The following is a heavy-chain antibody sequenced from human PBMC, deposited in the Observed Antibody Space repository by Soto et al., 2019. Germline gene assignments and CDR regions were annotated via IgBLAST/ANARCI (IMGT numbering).Heavy chain of an antibody. D-gene: IGHD3-10*02. Sequence: GASVKVSCKASGYTFTKYVMHWVRQAPGQRLEWMGWIDAGNGNTVYLQKFQGRLTITRDTSASTAYMELSSLRSEDTAMYYCTREQLPPAVHAYWGQGTLVTVSS. J-gene: IGHJ4*02. CDR3: TREQLPPAVHAY. CDR1: GYTFTKYV. CDR2: IDAGNGNT. V-gene: IGHV1-3*01.